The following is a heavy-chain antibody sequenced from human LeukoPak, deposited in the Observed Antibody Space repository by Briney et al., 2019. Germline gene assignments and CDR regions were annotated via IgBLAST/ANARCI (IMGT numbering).Heavy chain of an antibody. V-gene: IGHV3-23*01. CDR2: ISDSAGHT. CDR1: GFTFSSYA. D-gene: IGHD6-19*01. J-gene: IGHJ4*02. CDR3: AKDGVWQSYYFDY. Sequence: PGGSLRLSCAASGFTFSSYAMTWVRQAPGKGLEGVSSISDSAGHTYYADSVRGRFTISIDNSKNTVFLQMNSLRAEDTAVYYCAKDGVWQSYYFDYWGQGTLVTVSS.